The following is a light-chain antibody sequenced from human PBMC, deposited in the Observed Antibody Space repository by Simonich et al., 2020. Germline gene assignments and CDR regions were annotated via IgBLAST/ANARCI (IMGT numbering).Light chain of an antibody. CDR3: QQYYSTPWT. J-gene: IGKJ1*01. CDR1: QSVLYSSNNKNY. V-gene: IGKV4-1*01. Sequence: DIVMTQSPDSLAVSLGERATINCKSSQSVLYSSNNKNYLAWYQQKTGQPPKLLIYWASTRESGVPDRFMGRGSGTDFTLTISSLQAEDVAVYYCQQYYSTPWTFGQGTKVEIK. CDR2: WAS.